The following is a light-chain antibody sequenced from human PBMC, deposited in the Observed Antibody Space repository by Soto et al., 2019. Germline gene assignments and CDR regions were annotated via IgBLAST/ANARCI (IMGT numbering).Light chain of an antibody. Sequence: EIVLTQSPATLSLSPGERATLSCRASQSVGSFLAWYQQKSGQTPRLLIYDASNRAPGIPARFNSSGSGTDFTLTISSLEPEDFAVYYCQHRSNWLGTFGPGTKVDIK. J-gene: IGKJ3*01. CDR2: DAS. CDR1: QSVGSF. V-gene: IGKV3-11*01. CDR3: QHRSNWLGT.